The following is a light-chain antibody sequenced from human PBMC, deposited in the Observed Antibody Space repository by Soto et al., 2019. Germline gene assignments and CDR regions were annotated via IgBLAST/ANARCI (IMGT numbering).Light chain of an antibody. J-gene: IGKJ1*01. CDR3: QQSNTYSWT. Sequence: DIQMTQSPSPLSASVGDRVTITCRASQTISTYLNWYQQKPGKAPKLLIYGASSLQSGVPSRFSGSGSGTDFTLTISSLQPEDFGTYYCQQSNTYSWTFGQGTKVDIK. CDR2: GAS. V-gene: IGKV1-39*01. CDR1: QTISTY.